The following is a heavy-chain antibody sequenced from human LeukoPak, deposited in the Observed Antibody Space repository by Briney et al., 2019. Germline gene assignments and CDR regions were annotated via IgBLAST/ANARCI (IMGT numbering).Heavy chain of an antibody. D-gene: IGHD5-18*01. CDR3: AIYRYGKGFDY. CDR2: IYYSGST. CDR1: GGSISSYY. V-gene: IGHV4-59*13. Sequence: SETLSLTCTVSGGSISSYYWSWIREPPGKGLEGIGYIYYSGSTNYNPSLKSRVTISVDTSKNQFSLELSSVTAADTAVYYCAIYRYGKGFDYWGQGTLDTVSS. J-gene: IGHJ4*02.